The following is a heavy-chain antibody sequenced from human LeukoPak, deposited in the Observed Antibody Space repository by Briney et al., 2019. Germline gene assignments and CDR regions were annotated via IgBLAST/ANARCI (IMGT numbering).Heavy chain of an antibody. CDR3: ASPKEGGIAAAGTFVWNV. Sequence: SVKVSCKASGGTFSSYAISWVRQAPGQGLEWMGGIIPIFGTANYAQKFQGRVTITADESTSTAYMELSSLRSEDTAVYYCASPKEGGIAAAGTFVWNVWGQGTLVTVSS. CDR1: GGTFSSYA. D-gene: IGHD6-13*01. CDR2: IIPIFGTA. J-gene: IGHJ4*02. V-gene: IGHV1-69*01.